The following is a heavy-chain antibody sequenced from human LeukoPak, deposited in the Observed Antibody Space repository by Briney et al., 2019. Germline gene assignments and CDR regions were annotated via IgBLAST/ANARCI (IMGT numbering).Heavy chain of an antibody. CDR2: IYYSGST. CDR1: GGSISSYY. Sequence: SETLSLTCTVSGGSISSYYWSWIRQPAGKGLEWIGYIYYSGSTNYNPSLKSRVTISVDTSKNQFSLKLSSVTAADTAVYYCARDKVPMATTTYNWFDPWGQGTLVTVSS. CDR3: ARDKVPMATTTYNWFDP. V-gene: IGHV4-59*01. J-gene: IGHJ5*02. D-gene: IGHD1-26*01.